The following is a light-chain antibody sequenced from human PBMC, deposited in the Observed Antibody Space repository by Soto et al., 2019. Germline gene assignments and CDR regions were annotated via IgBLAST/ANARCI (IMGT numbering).Light chain of an antibody. V-gene: IGKV3-15*01. CDR2: GAS. CDR1: QSVGTN. CDR3: QQYSYWPLT. Sequence: EVVMTQSPATLSVSPGERATLSCRASQSVGTNLAWYQQKPDQAPSLLVSGASTRATGIPASFSGSGSGTEFTLTISSLQSEDFAVYYCQQYSYWPLTFGGGTKVEIK. J-gene: IGKJ4*01.